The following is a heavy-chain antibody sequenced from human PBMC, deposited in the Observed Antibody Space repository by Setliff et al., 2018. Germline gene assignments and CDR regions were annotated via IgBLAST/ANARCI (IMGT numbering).Heavy chain of an antibody. J-gene: IGHJ3*02. CDR2: INHYGST. CDR3: ARRWNFGPYGSGIHDGFDM. D-gene: IGHD3-10*01. V-gene: IGHV4-34*01. CDR1: DGSFSHYY. Sequence: ASETLSLTCAVYDGSFSHYYWSWIRQPPGKGLEWIGEINHYGSTKYKSSLRGRVTISLDTAENQFSLKLTSVTAADTAVYYCARRWNFGPYGSGIHDGFDMWGQGTMVTVSS.